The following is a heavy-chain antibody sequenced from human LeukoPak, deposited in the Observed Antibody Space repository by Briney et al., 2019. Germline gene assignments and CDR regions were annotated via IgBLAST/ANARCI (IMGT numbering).Heavy chain of an antibody. J-gene: IGHJ4*02. CDR2: INPNSGGT. CDR3: ARPSPFYDSSNAFDY. D-gene: IGHD6-6*01. CDR1: GYTFTGYY. V-gene: IGHV1-2*04. Sequence: GASVKVSCEASGYTFTGYYMHWVRQAPGQGLEWMGWINPNSGGTNYAQKFQGWVTMTRDTSISTAYMELSRLRSEDTAVYYCARPSPFYDSSNAFDYWGQGTLITVSS.